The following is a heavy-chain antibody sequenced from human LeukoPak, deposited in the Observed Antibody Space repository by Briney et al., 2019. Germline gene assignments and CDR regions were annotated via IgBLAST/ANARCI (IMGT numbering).Heavy chain of an antibody. V-gene: IGHV1-69*04. CDR3: AREYLDCSGGSCSYKRGAFDI. J-gene: IGHJ3*02. Sequence: GASVKVSCKASGYTFTSYGISWVRQAPGQGLEWMGRIIPILAIANYAQKFQGRVTITADKSTSTAYMELSSLRSEDTAVYYCAREYLDCSGGSCSYKRGAFDIWGQGTMVTVSS. CDR1: GYTFTSYG. D-gene: IGHD2-15*01. CDR2: IIPILAIA.